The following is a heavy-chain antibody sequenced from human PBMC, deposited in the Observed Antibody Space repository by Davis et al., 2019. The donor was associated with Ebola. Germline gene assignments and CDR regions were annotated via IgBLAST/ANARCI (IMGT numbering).Heavy chain of an antibody. Sequence: GESLKISCAAPGFTFSHYYISWRRQAPGKGLEWVSYISSSGSTLYYADSVKGRFTISRDNAKNSLYLQMNSLRAEDTAVYYCARARYFDWLFCAYWGQGTLVTVSS. CDR2: ISSSGSTL. CDR1: GFTFSHYY. CDR3: ARARYFDWLFCAY. V-gene: IGHV3-11*01. J-gene: IGHJ4*02. D-gene: IGHD3-9*01.